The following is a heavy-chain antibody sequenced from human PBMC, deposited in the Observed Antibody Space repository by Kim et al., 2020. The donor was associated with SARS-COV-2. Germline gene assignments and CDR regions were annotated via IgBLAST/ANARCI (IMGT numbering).Heavy chain of an antibody. Sequence: ASVKVSCKASGYTFTSYDINWVRQATGQGLEWMGWMNPNSGNTGYAQKFQGRVTMTRNTSISTAYMELSSLRSEDTAVYYCARAPLLWFRESHISYGMDVWGQGTTVTVSS. CDR2: MNPNSGNT. J-gene: IGHJ6*02. CDR3: ARAPLLWFRESHISYGMDV. D-gene: IGHD3-10*01. CDR1: GYTFTSYD. V-gene: IGHV1-8*01.